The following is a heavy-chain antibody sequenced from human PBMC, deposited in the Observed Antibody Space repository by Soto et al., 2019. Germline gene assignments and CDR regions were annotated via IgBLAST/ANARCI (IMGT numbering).Heavy chain of an antibody. Sequence: SETLSLTCAVYGGSFSGYYWSWIRQPPGKGLEWIGEINHSGSTNYNPSLKSRVTISVDTSKNQFSLKLSSVTAADTAVYYCARMRYSGYDFSRGLGVFDYWGQGTLVTVSS. J-gene: IGHJ4*02. V-gene: IGHV4-34*01. CDR3: ARMRYSGYDFSRGLGVFDY. CDR1: GGSFSGYY. CDR2: INHSGST. D-gene: IGHD5-12*01.